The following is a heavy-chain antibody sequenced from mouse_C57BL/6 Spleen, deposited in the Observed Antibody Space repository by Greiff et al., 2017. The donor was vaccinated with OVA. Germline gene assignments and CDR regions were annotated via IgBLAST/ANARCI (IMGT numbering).Heavy chain of an antibody. CDR3: ARLYDYDEGYAMDY. V-gene: IGHV1-69*01. J-gene: IGHJ4*01. Sequence: VQLQQPGAELVIPGASVKMSCKASGYTFTRYWMHWVEQRPGQGLEWIGEIDPSDSYTNYNQKFKGKSTLTVDKSSSTAYMQLSSLTSEDSAVYYCARLYDYDEGYAMDYWGQGTSVTVSS. CDR1: GYTFTRYW. D-gene: IGHD2-4*01. CDR2: IDPSDSYT.